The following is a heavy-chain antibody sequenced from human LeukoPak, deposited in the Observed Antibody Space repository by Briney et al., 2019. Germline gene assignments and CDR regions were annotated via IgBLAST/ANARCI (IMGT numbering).Heavy chain of an antibody. CDR1: GFTFNTYN. J-gene: IGHJ4*02. CDR2: ISSSSSTI. CDR3: ASFPAYYYGSGSSGY. D-gene: IGHD3-10*01. V-gene: IGHV3-48*04. Sequence: PGGSLRFSCAASGFTFNTYNMNWVRQAPGKGLEWVSYISSSSSTIYYADSVKGRFTISRDNAENSLYLQMNSLRAEDTAVYYCASFPAYYYGSGSSGYWGQGTLVTVSS.